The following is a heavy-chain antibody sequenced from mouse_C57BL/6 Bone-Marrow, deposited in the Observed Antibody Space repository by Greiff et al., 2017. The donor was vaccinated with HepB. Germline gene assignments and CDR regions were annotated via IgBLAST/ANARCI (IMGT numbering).Heavy chain of an antibody. D-gene: IGHD1-1*01. CDR2: IDPENGDT. CDR3: TKKGFYYYGSSYVFDY. Sequence: PLQQSGAELVRPGASVKLSCTASGFNIKDDYMHWVKQRPEQGLEWIGWIDPENGDTEYASKFQGKATITADTSSNTAYLQLSSLTSEDTAVYYCTKKGFYYYGSSYVFDYWGQGTTLTVSS. V-gene: IGHV14-4*01. J-gene: IGHJ2*01. CDR1: GFNIKDDY.